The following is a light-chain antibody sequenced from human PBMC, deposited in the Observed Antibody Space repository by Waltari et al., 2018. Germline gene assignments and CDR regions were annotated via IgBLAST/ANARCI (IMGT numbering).Light chain of an antibody. CDR1: HSISKF. CDR2: DAS. J-gene: IGKJ1*01. Sequence: EVVLTQSPATLSLSPGERATLSCRASHSISKFLAWYQQRPGQAPRPLIYDASDRPPGIPARFSGSGSGTDFTLTISSLEPEDFAVYYCQQRTDWLWTFGQGTKVEIK. V-gene: IGKV3-11*01. CDR3: QQRTDWLWT.